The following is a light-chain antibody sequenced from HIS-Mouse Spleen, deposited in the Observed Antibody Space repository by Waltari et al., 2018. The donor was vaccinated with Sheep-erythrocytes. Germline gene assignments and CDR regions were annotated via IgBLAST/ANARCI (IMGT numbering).Light chain of an antibody. V-gene: IGLV2-11*01. CDR2: DVS. CDR3: CSYAGSYTVV. Sequence: QSALTQPASVPGSPGQSVTISCTGTSSDVGGYNYFSWYQQHPGKAPKLMIYDVSKRPSGVPDRFSGSKSGNTASLTISGLQAEDEADYYCCSYAGSYTVVFGGGTKLTVL. CDR1: SSDVGGYNY. J-gene: IGLJ2*01.